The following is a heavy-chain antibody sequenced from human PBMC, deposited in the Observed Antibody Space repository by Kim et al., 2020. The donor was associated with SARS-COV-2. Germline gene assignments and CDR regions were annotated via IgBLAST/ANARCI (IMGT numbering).Heavy chain of an antibody. CDR1: GYTFTSYY. J-gene: IGHJ4*02. D-gene: IGHD3-10*01. Sequence: ASVKVSCKASGYTFTSYYMHWVRQAPGQGLEWMGIINPSGGSTSYAQKFQGRVTMTRDTSTSTDYMELSSLRSEDTAVYYCARDGSPITMVRGVIIFAPDYWGQGTLVTVSS. CDR3: ARDGSPITMVRGVIIFAPDY. CDR2: INPSGGST. V-gene: IGHV1-46*01.